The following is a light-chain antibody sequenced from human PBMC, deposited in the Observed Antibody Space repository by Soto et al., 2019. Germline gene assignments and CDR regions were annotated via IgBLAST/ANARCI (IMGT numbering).Light chain of an antibody. CDR1: QSINTY. V-gene: IGKV1-39*01. J-gene: IGKJ1*01. CDR3: QQSSTTPRT. Sequence: DIQMTQSPSSLSASVGDRVTITCRASQSINTYLNWYQQKPGKAPNLLISAPSILQSGLPSRFSGSGSGTDFSLTISSLQPEDFSTYYYQQSSTTPRTFGQGTKIEIK. CDR2: APS.